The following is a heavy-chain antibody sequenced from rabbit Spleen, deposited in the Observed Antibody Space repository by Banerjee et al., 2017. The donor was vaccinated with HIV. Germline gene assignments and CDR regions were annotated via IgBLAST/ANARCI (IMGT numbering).Heavy chain of an antibody. D-gene: IGHD1-1*01. V-gene: IGHV1S45*01. Sequence: QEQLVESGGGLVKPGASLTLTCKASGFSFSNNYYMCWVRQAPGKGLEWIGCIFGGISGHNYYATWVKGRFTISKTSSTTVTLQVTSLTGADTATYFCARDTSSSFSSYGMDLWGPGTLVTVS. J-gene: IGHJ6*01. CDR3: ARDTSSSFSSYGMDL. CDR1: GFSFSNNYY. CDR2: IFGGISGHN.